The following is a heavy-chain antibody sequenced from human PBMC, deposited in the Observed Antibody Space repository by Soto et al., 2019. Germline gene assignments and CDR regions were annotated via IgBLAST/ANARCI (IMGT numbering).Heavy chain of an antibody. CDR2: IYYSGST. CDR3: ARDRSGYYYDSSGGFDY. CDR1: GGSVSSGSYY. Sequence: SETLSLTCTVSGGSVSSGSYYWSWIRQSPGKGLEWIGYIYYSGSTNYNPSLKSRVTISVDTSKNQFSLKLSSVTAADTAVHYCARDRSGYYYDSSGGFDYWGQGTLVTVSS. D-gene: IGHD3-22*01. V-gene: IGHV4-61*01. J-gene: IGHJ4*02.